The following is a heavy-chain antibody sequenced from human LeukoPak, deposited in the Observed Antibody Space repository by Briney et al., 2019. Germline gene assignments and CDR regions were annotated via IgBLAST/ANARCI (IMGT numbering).Heavy chain of an antibody. Sequence: ETLSLTCNVSGGSVTLFYWSRLRQTPGKGLEWIGYIYSTGSTSYNPSLKSRVTISLNTSENQFSLKLDSVTAADTAVYYCARRNSYISSFDYWGQGTLVTVSS. D-gene: IGHD3-16*01. CDR3: ARRNSYISSFDY. V-gene: IGHV4-4*09. J-gene: IGHJ4*02. CDR1: GGSVTLFY. CDR2: IYSTGST.